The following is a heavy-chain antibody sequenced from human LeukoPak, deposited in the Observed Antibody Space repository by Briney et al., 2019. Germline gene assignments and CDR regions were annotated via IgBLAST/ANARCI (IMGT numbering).Heavy chain of an antibody. D-gene: IGHD3-9*01. Sequence: SSETLSLTRTVSGGSISSSSYYWGWIRQPPGKGLEWIGSIYYSGSTYYNPSLKSRVTISVDTSKNQFSLKLSSVTAADTAVYYCAKGREYYDILTGYSPFDYWGQGTLVTVSS. V-gene: IGHV4-39*01. CDR3: AKGREYYDILTGYSPFDY. CDR2: IYYSGST. CDR1: GGSISSSSYY. J-gene: IGHJ4*02.